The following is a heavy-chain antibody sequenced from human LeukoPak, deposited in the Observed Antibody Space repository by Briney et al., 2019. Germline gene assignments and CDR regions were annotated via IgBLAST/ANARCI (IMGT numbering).Heavy chain of an antibody. CDR3: ARAVTYFYGSVTYDWFES. J-gene: IGHJ5*01. Sequence: GGSLRLSCAASGFTFSSYWMHWVRQTPGKGLMWVSRIESNGLALYADSVRDRFAISRDNAKNTVYLQMNSLRADDTAMYYCARAVTYFYGSVTYDWFESWGQGTLVTVSS. CDR2: IESNGLA. CDR1: GFTFSSYW. V-gene: IGHV3-74*01. D-gene: IGHD3-10*01.